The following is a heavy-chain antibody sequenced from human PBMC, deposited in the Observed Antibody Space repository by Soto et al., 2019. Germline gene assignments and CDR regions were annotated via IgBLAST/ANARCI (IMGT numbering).Heavy chain of an antibody. CDR3: AKVVVAATAEADY. V-gene: IGHV3-23*01. CDR2: ISGSGGST. D-gene: IGHD2-15*01. Sequence: EVQLLESGGGLVQPGGSLRLSCAASGFTFSSYAMSWVRQAPGKGLEWVSAISGSGGSTYYADSVKGRFTISRDNSKNTLYLQMNSLRAEDTVVDYCAKVVVAATAEADYWGQGTLVTVS. J-gene: IGHJ4*02. CDR1: GFTFSSYA.